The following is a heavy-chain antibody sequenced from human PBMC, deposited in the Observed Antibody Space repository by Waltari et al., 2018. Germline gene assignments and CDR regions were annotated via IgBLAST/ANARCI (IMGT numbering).Heavy chain of an antibody. CDR1: GFSFSRFN. Sequence: VQLMESGGGLVKPGGSLRLACAASGFSFSRFNINWVRQAPGKGVEWVSSITSSGRIFYAASVRGRFTISRDNTKSSLYLQMNYLRVEDTAVYYCARDRSSDDAFDIWGQGTVVTV. J-gene: IGHJ3*02. CDR2: ITSSGRI. V-gene: IGHV3-21*01. CDR3: ARDRSSDDAFDI.